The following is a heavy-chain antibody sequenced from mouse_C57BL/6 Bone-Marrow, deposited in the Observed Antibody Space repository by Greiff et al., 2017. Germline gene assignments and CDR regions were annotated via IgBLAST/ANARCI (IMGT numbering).Heavy chain of an antibody. CDR1: GYTFTNYW. J-gene: IGHJ3*01. D-gene: IGHD2-4*01. Sequence: QVHVKQSGAELVRPGTSVKMSCKASGYTFTNYWIGWAKQRPGHGLEWIGDIYPGGGYTNYNEKFKGKATLTADKSSSTAYMQFSSLTSEDSAIYYCAREGLYYDYAYWGQGTLVTVSA. V-gene: IGHV1-63*01. CDR2: IYPGGGYT. CDR3: AREGLYYDYAY.